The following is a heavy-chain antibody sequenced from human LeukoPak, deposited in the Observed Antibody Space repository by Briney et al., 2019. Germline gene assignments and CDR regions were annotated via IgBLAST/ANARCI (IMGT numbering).Heavy chain of an antibody. CDR1: GXTFSIYA. J-gene: IGHJ5*02. V-gene: IGHV3-23*01. D-gene: IGHD6-6*01. CDR2: ISGGGAT. Sequence: GGSLRLSCAASGXTFSIYAMTWVRQAPGKGLESVSAISGGGATYYADSVKGRFTISRDNSKNTLYLQMNSLRADDTAVYYCARVGKAARSEWFDPWGQGTLVTVSS. CDR3: ARVGKAARSEWFDP.